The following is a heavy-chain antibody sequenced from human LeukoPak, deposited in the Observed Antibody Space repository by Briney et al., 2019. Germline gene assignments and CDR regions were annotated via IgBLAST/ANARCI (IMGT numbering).Heavy chain of an antibody. D-gene: IGHD3-22*01. J-gene: IGHJ4*02. CDR2: IKQDGSEK. CDR3: ARWDDSSGYYGGYYFDY. V-gene: IGHV3-7*01. Sequence: PGGTLRLSCAASGFTFSSYWMSWVCHAPGKGLEWVANIKQDGSEKYYVDSVKGRFTISRDNAKNSLYLQMNSLRAEDTAVYYCARWDDSSGYYGGYYFDYWGQGTLVTVSS. CDR1: GFTFSSYW.